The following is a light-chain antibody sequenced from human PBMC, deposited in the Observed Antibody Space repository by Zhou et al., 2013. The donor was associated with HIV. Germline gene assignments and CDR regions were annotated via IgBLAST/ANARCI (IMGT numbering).Light chain of an antibody. CDR3: QQLNSYPRT. J-gene: IGKJ3*01. V-gene: IGKV1-13*02. Sequence: AIQLTQSPSSLSASLRDRVTITCRASQGIDTALAWYQQKPGKPPSLLIYDSSTLHHDVPSRFSGSGSGTEFTLIISSLQPEDFATYYCQQLNSYPRTFGPGTKVDIK. CDR1: QGIDTA. CDR2: DSS.